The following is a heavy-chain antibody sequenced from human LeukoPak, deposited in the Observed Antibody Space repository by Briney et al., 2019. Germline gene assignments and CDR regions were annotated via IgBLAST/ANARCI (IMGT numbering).Heavy chain of an antibody. CDR3: ARGSSWIQVIDY. J-gene: IGHJ4*02. CDR2: INPNSGGT. Sequence: ASVKVSCKASGYTFTSYGISWVRQAPGQGLEWMGWINPNSGGTNYAQKFQGRVTMTRDTSISTAYMELRSLRSDDTAVYYCARGSSWIQVIDYWGQGTLVTVSS. CDR1: GYTFTSYG. V-gene: IGHV1-2*02. D-gene: IGHD6-13*01.